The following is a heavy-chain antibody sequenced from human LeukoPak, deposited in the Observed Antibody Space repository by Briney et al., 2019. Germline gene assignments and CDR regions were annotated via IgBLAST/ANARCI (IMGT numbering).Heavy chain of an antibody. CDR3: ASSGDIVVKGGLDP. J-gene: IGHJ5*02. Sequence: SVKVSCKASGGTFSSYAISWVRQAPGQGLEWMGGIIPIFGTANYAQKFQGRVTITADESTSTAYMELSSLRSEDTAVYYCASSGDIVVKGGLDPWGQGTLVTVSS. CDR1: GGTFSSYA. D-gene: IGHD2-2*01. V-gene: IGHV1-69*13. CDR2: IIPIFGTA.